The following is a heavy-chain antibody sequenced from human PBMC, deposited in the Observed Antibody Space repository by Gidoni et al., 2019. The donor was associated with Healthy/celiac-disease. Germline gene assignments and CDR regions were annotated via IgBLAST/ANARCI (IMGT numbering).Heavy chain of an antibody. CDR1: GGSISSSSYY. J-gene: IGHJ6*02. CDR2: SYYSGST. D-gene: IGHD6-6*01. V-gene: IGHV4-39*07. CDR3: AREGRVIELVYYGMDV. Sequence: QLQLQESGTGLVKPSETLSLTCTVSGGSISSSSYYWGWIRQPPGKGLEWIGSSYYSGSTYYNPSLKSRVTISVDTSKNQFSLKLSSVTAADTAVYYCAREGRVIELVYYGMDVWGQGTTVTVSS.